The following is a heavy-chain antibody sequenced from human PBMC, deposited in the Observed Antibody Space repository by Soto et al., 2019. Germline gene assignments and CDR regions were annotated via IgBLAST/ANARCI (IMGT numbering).Heavy chain of an antibody. CDR2: IIPIFGTA. CDR3: ARGLTRGGANNNFGLDA. CDR1: GGTCSSYA. J-gene: IGHJ6*02. D-gene: IGHD3-16*01. V-gene: IGHV1-69*06. Sequence: SVKVSCKASGGTCSSYAISWVRQAPGQGLEWMGGIIPIFGTANYAQKFQGRVTITADKSTSTAYMELSSLRSEDTAVYYCARGLTRGGANNNFGLDAWGQGNTVAFYS.